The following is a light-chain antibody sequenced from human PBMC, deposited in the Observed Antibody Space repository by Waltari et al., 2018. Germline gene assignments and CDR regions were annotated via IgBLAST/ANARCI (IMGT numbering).Light chain of an antibody. Sequence: QSALTQPASVSGSPGQSITISCSGTDSDVGAYDFVSWYQQHPGKAPHLIIYEVSNRPSGVSNRFPASKSVNTASLTISGLQAEDEADYYCSSYTTSSAPRVFGTGTRVTVL. V-gene: IGLV2-14*01. CDR3: SSYTTSSAPRV. CDR1: DSDVGAYDF. CDR2: EVS. J-gene: IGLJ1*01.